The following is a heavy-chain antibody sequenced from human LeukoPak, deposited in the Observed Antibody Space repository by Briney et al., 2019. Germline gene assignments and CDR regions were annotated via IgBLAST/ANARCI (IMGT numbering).Heavy chain of an antibody. J-gene: IGHJ5*02. D-gene: IGHD6-6*01. Sequence: ASVKVSCKASGYTFKTYGINWVRQAPGQGLEWMGWVSVYNGNTNYAQSVQGRVTMTADTSTNTAYMELRSLRSDDTAVYYCARDHIAARPRWFDPWGQGTLVTVSS. CDR3: ARDHIAARPRWFDP. CDR2: VSVYNGNT. CDR1: GYTFKTYG. V-gene: IGHV1-18*01.